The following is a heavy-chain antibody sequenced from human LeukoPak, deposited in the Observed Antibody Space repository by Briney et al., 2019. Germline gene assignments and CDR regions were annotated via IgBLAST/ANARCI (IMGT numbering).Heavy chain of an antibody. V-gene: IGHV1-69*05. CDR3: AGAGYYDFWSGYVDAFDI. D-gene: IGHD3-3*01. Sequence: SVKVSCKASGGTFSSYAISWVRQAPGQGLEWMGGIIPIFGTANYAQKFQGRVTITTGESTSTAYMELSSLRSEDTAVYYCAGAGYYDFWSGYVDAFDIWGQGTMVTVSS. CDR1: GGTFSSYA. J-gene: IGHJ3*02. CDR2: IIPIFGTA.